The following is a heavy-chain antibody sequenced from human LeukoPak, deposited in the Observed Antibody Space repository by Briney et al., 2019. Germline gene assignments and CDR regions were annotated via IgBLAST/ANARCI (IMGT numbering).Heavy chain of an antibody. CDR1: GYTFTNYY. V-gene: IGHV1-46*01. Sequence: ASVKVSCKASGYTFTNYYTHWVRQAPGQGLEWMGTINPSDDTTTYAQKFQGRLTMTRDTSTSTVHMELSSLRSEDTAVYYCARGQDYWNPFDYWGQGTLVTVSS. CDR3: ARGQDYWNPFDY. CDR2: INPSDDTT. J-gene: IGHJ4*02. D-gene: IGHD1-1*01.